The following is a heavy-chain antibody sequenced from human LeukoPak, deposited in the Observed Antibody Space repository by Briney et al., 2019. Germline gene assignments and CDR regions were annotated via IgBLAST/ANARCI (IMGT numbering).Heavy chain of an antibody. CDR3: ARDYDSSGYPYFDY. CDR1: GGTFSSYA. CDR2: IIPILGIA. D-gene: IGHD3-22*01. J-gene: IGHJ4*02. Sequence: SVKVSCKASGGTFSSYAISWVRQAPGQGLEWMGRIIPILGIANYAQKFQGRVTITADKSTSTAYMELSSLRSEDTAVYYCARDYDSSGYPYFDYWGQETLVTVSS. V-gene: IGHV1-69*04.